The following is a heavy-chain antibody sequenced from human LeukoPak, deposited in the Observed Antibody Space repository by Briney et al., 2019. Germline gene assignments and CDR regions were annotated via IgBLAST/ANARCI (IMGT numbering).Heavy chain of an antibody. V-gene: IGHV3-7*01. CDR2: IKQDGSEK. Sequence: GGPLSSSGAAFDLASGSFWLAWFRQAQGKGLKWLPNIKQDGSEKYYVDSVKGRFTISRDNAKNSLYLQMSSLRAEDTAMFYCARGHRYYYDSSGYYPVDYWGQGTLVTVSS. CDR3: ARGHRYYYDSSGYYPVDY. J-gene: IGHJ4*02. D-gene: IGHD3-22*01. CDR1: DLASGSFW.